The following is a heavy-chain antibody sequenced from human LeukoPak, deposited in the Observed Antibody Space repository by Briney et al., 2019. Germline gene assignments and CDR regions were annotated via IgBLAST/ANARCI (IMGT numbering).Heavy chain of an antibody. V-gene: IGHV4-39*07. CDR1: GGSISDSRT. J-gene: IGHJ4*02. Sequence: SETLSLTCTVSGGSISDSRTWGWVRRPPGKGLEWIANIHDDGRTASNPSLKSRLTISLDTSKNQFSLKVSSVTAADTAFYYCARVLTAAGLDFWGQGTLVTVSS. CDR3: ARVLTAAGLDF. CDR2: IHDDGRT. D-gene: IGHD6-25*01.